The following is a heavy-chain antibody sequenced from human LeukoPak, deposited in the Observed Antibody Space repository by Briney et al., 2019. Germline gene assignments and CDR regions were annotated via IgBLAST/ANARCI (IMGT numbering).Heavy chain of an antibody. D-gene: IGHD6-19*01. V-gene: IGHV3-53*01. CDR3: ARAYSSGWNDPYYSEC. CDR2: IYSGGST. J-gene: IGHJ4*02. Sequence: PGGSLRLSCVASGFNVSSYYMSWVRQAPGKGLEWVSVIYSGGSTYYADSVKGRFTISRDNSKNTLYLQMNSLRAEDTAVYYCARAYSSGWNDPYYSECWGQGTLVTVSS. CDR1: GFNVSSYY.